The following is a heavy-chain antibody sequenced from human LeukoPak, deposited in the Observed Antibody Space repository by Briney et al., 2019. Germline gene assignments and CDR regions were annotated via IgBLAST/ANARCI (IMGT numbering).Heavy chain of an antibody. J-gene: IGHJ3*02. CDR3: ASGRNLDAFEI. CDR1: GSSISGSNYY. Sequence: SETLSLTCVVSGSSISGSNYYWGWIRQPPGKGPEWTGSIYYSGSTYYKPSLKSRVSVSADTSKNKFSLKLSSVTAADTAVYYCASGRNLDAFEIWGQGTMVTVSS. CDR2: IYYSGST. D-gene: IGHD2/OR15-2a*01. V-gene: IGHV4-39*01.